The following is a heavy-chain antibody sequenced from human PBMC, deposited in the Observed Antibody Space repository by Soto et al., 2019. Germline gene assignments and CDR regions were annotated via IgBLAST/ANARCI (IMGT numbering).Heavy chain of an antibody. CDR3: ARDSGSTRYGDYDY. D-gene: IGHD4-17*01. J-gene: IGHJ4*02. V-gene: IGHV3-33*01. CDR1: GFTFSSYG. CDR2: IWYDGSNK. Sequence: QVQLVESGGGVVEPGRSLILSCAASGFTFSSYGMHWVRQAPGKGLEWVAVIWYDGSNKYYADSVKGRFTISRDNSTNTRYLQMNSLTAEDTAVYYCARDSGSTRYGDYDYWGQGTPVTVSS.